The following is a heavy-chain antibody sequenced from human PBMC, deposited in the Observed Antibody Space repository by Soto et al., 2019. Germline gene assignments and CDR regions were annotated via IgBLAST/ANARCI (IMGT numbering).Heavy chain of an antibody. CDR3: AKTSHFYYYYYGMDV. CDR2: ISGSGGST. J-gene: IGHJ6*02. D-gene: IGHD3-3*02. Sequence: GGSLRLSCAASGFTFSSYAMSWVRQAPGKGLEWVSAISGSGGSTYYADSVKGRFTISRDNPKNTLYLQMNSLRAEDTAVYYCAKTSHFYYYYYGMDVWGQGTTVTVSS. V-gene: IGHV3-23*01. CDR1: GFTFSSYA.